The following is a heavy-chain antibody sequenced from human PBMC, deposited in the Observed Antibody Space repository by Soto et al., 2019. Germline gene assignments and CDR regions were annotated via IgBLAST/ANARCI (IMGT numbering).Heavy chain of an antibody. V-gene: IGHV4-30-4*08. D-gene: IGHD1-26*01. Sequence: PSETLSLTFTVSGGSISSGQNFWNWIRQSPGKGLEWIGYIHHSGSTYYSPSLKSRLTISADTSKNQISLKLNSVTPADTAVYYCARDTGTYPYYFDSWGQGTLVTVS. J-gene: IGHJ4*02. CDR2: IHHSGST. CDR3: ARDTGTYPYYFDS. CDR1: GGSISSGQNF.